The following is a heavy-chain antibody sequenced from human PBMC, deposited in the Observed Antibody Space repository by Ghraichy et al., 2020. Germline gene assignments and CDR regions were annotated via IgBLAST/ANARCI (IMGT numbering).Heavy chain of an antibody. J-gene: IGHJ6*02. CDR1: GFTFSSYG. Sequence: GGSLRLSCAASGFTFSSYGMHWVRQAPGKGLEWVAVISYDGSNKYYADSVKGRFTISRDNSKNTLYLQMNSLRAEDTAVYYCAKVLDIVVVPAAWEDGMDVWGQGTTVTVSS. V-gene: IGHV3-30*18. D-gene: IGHD2-2*03. CDR2: ISYDGSNK. CDR3: AKVLDIVVVPAAWEDGMDV.